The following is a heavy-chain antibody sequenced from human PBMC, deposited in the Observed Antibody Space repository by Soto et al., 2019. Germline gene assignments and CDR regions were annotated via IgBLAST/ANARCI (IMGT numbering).Heavy chain of an antibody. CDR2: VNSDGDTT. D-gene: IGHD3-16*01. V-gene: IGHV3-74*01. CDR3: ASNYAYAEGYYFYGIAV. J-gene: IGHJ6*02. CDR1: GANVMHNG. Sequence: PTLSPTTAGANVMHNGKRRVGKERRTRRVSVSRVNSDGDTTYYADSVKGRFTISRDNAKNTLHLQMNSLGAEDTAVYSCASNYAYAEGYYFYGIAVWGQGTTVTVSS.